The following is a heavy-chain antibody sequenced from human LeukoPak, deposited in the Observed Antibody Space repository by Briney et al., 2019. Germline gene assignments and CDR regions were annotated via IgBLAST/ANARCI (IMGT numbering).Heavy chain of an antibody. Sequence: ASVKVSCKASGYTFTGYCMHWVRQAPGQGLEWMGWINPNSGGTNYAQKFQGRVTMTRDTSISTAYMELSRLRSDDTAVYYCAAYYYDSSGYALPYFQHWGQGTLVTVSS. CDR2: INPNSGGT. V-gene: IGHV1-2*02. CDR3: AAYYYDSSGYALPYFQH. CDR1: GYTFTGYC. J-gene: IGHJ1*01. D-gene: IGHD3-22*01.